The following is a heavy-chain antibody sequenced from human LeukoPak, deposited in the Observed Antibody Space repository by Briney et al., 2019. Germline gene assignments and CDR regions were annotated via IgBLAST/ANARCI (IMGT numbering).Heavy chain of an antibody. CDR2: MNPNSGNA. J-gene: IGHJ5*02. Sequence: GASVKVSCTASGYTFTSYDINWVRQATGQGLEWMGWMNPNSGNAGYAQKFQGRVTMTRNTSISTAYMELSSLRSEDTAVYYCARGFAYYDFWSGYYSWFDPWGQGTLVTVSS. V-gene: IGHV1-8*01. D-gene: IGHD3-3*01. CDR1: GYTFTSYD. CDR3: ARGFAYYDFWSGYYSWFDP.